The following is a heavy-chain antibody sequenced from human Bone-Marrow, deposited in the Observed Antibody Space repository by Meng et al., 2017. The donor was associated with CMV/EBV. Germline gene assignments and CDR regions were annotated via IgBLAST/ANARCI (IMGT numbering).Heavy chain of an antibody. CDR2: ITAYTGNT. CDR1: GYTFTSYG. D-gene: IGHD3-22*01. CDR3: ARDYYDSSGYYLYLFDY. Sequence: QVQLVQSGAEVKKPGASVKVSCKVSGYTFTSYGISWVRQAPGKGLEWMGWITAYTGNTNYAQNLQGRVTMTTDTSTSTAYLELRSLRSDDTAVYYCARDYYDSSGYYLYLFDYWGQGTLVTVSS. J-gene: IGHJ4*02. V-gene: IGHV1-18*01.